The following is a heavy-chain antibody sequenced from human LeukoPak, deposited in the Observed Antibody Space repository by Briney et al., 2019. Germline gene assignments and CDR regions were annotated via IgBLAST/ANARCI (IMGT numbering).Heavy chain of an antibody. D-gene: IGHD2-15*01. Sequence: GGSLRLSCAASGFTFSSYAMSWVRQAPGKGLEWVSDISGSGRGGSTHYADSVKGRFTISRDNSKNTLYLQMNSLRAEDTAVYYCAKDRRKYCSGGSCYQTGWGQGTLVTVSS. CDR2: ISGSGRGGST. CDR1: GFTFSSYA. V-gene: IGHV3-23*01. J-gene: IGHJ4*02. CDR3: AKDRRKYCSGGSCYQTG.